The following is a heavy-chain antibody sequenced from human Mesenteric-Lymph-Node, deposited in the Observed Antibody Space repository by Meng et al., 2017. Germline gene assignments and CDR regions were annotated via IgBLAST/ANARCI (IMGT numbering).Heavy chain of an antibody. V-gene: IGHV3-30*18. CDR1: GFSFSNYG. Sequence: QEQLVESGGGVVQPGRSVRLSCAASGFSFSNYGIHWVRQAPGKGLEWVAVISYDGSNKYYSDSVKGRFTISRDNSKNTVYLQMNSLRAEDTAVYYCAKGYNYGDNWGQGTLVTVSS. D-gene: IGHD5-24*01. J-gene: IGHJ4*02. CDR2: ISYDGSNK. CDR3: AKGYNYGDN.